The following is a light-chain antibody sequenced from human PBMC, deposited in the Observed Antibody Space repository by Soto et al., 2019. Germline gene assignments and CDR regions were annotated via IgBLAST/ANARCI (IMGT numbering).Light chain of an antibody. J-gene: IGKJ5*01. V-gene: IGKV3-15*01. CDR2: GAS. Sequence: EIVMTQSPATLSVSPGERATLSCRASQSVSSNLAWYQQKPGQAPRLLIYGASTRATGIPARFSGSGSGTEFTLTISSLQSEDFAVYYCQQYGISPPNTFGQGTRLEIK. CDR1: QSVSSN. CDR3: QQYGISPPNT.